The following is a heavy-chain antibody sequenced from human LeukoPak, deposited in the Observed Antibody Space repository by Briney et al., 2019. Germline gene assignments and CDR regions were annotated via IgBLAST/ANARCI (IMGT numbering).Heavy chain of an antibody. CDR3: ARQVVAVAGTGYFDY. Sequence: SETLSLTCTVSGDSVSSDIYYWIWIRQPPGKGLEWIGYIYYTGSTNYNPSLKSRVTISVDTSTNQFSLKLNSVTAADTAVYFCARQVVAVAGTGYFDYWGQGTLVTVSS. D-gene: IGHD6-19*01. CDR1: GDSVSSDIYY. V-gene: IGHV4-61*01. J-gene: IGHJ4*02. CDR2: IYYTGST.